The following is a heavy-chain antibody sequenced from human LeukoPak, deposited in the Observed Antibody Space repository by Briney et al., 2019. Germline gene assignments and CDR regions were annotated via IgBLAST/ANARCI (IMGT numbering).Heavy chain of an antibody. J-gene: IGHJ4*02. Sequence: GRSLRLSCAASGFTFSSYGMHWVRQAPGKGLEWVALIWYDGSNKYYADSVKGRFTISRDNSKNTLYLQMSSLGAEDTAVYYCAREFVPFGAARNPGYWGQGTLVTVSS. V-gene: IGHV3-33*01. CDR2: IWYDGSNK. CDR3: AREFVPFGAARNPGY. CDR1: GFTFSSYG. D-gene: IGHD1-14*01.